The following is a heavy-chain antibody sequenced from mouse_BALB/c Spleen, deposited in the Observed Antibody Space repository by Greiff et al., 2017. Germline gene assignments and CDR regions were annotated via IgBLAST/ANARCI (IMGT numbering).Heavy chain of an antibody. V-gene: IGHV5-17*02. CDR2: ISSGSSTI. J-gene: IGHJ1*01. Sequence: EVHLVESGGGLVQPGGSRKLSCAASGFTFSSFGMHWVRQAPEKGLEWVAYISSGSSTIYYADTVKGRFTISRDNPKNTLFLQMTSLRSEDTAMYYCARKAITTATYWYFDVWGAGTTVTVSS. CDR1: GFTFSSFG. CDR3: ARKAITTATYWYFDV. D-gene: IGHD1-2*01.